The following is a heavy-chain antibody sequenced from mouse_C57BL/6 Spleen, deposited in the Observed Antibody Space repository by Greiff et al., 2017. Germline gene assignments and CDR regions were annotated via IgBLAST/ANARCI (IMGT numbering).Heavy chain of an antibody. J-gene: IGHJ2*01. D-gene: IGHD3-1*01. CDR3: AREGGSDYYFDY. CDR1: GYTFTDYY. V-gene: IGHV1-26*01. CDR2: INPNNGGT. Sequence: EVQLQQSGPELVKPGASVKISCKASGYTFTDYYMNWVKQSHGKSLEWIGDINPNNGGTSYNQKFKGKATLTVDKSSSTAYMELRSLTSEDSAVYYCAREGGSDYYFDYWGQGTTLTVSS.